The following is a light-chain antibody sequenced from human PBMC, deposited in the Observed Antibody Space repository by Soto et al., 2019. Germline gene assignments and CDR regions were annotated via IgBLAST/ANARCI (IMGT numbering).Light chain of an antibody. J-gene: IGKJ2*01. Sequence: DIQLTQSPSFLSASVGDRVTITCRAIQGISSYLAWYQQKPGKAPKLLIYAASTLPSGVPSRSSGSGSGTEFTLTISILQPEDFATYYGQQLNSHPPTFGPGTTLEIK. CDR2: AAS. CDR3: QQLNSHPPT. CDR1: QGISSY. V-gene: IGKV1-9*01.